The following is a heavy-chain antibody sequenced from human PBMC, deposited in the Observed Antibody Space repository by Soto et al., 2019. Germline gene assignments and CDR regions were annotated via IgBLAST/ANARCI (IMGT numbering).Heavy chain of an antibody. V-gene: IGHV4-30-2*01. J-gene: IGHJ4*02. CDR3: ARGAYYDILTGYSDGEALDY. CDR2: TYHSGST. Sequence: PSETLSLTCAVSGGSISSGGYSWSWIRQPPGKGLEWIGYTYHSGSTYYNPSLKSRVTISVDRSKNQFSLKLSSVTAADTAVYYCARGAYYDILTGYSDGEALDYWGQGTLVTVSS. D-gene: IGHD3-9*01. CDR1: GGSISSGGYS.